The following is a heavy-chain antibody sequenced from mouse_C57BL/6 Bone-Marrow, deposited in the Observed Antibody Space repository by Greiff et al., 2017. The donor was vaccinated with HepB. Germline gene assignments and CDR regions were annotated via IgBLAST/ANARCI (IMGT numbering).Heavy chain of an antibody. V-gene: IGHV14-4*01. J-gene: IGHJ1*03. CDR3: FYGWYFDV. D-gene: IGHD1-1*01. CDR2: IDPENGDT. Sequence: VQLQQSGAELVRPGASVKLSCTASGFNIKDDYMHWVKQRPEQGLEWIGWIDPENGDTEYASKFQGKATITADTSSNTAYLQLSSLTSEDTAVYYSFYGWYFDVWGTGTTVTVSS. CDR1: GFNIKDDY.